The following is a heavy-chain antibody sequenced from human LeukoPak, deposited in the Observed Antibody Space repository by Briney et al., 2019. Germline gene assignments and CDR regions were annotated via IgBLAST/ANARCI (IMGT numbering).Heavy chain of an antibody. CDR3: ARRGTDYYDSSGYPLLWFDP. Sequence: PSETLSLTCAVYGGSFSGYYWSWIRQPPGKGLEWIGEINHSGSTNYNPSLKSRVTISVDTSKNQFSLKLSSVTAADTAVYYCARRGTDYYDSSGYPLLWFDPWGQGTLVTVSS. CDR1: GGSFSGYY. CDR2: INHSGST. V-gene: IGHV4-34*01. D-gene: IGHD3-22*01. J-gene: IGHJ5*02.